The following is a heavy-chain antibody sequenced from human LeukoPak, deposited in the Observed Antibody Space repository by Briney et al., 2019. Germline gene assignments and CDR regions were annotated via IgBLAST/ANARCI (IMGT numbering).Heavy chain of an antibody. CDR3: ARDPYGSGSKFDY. CDR2: IYHSGST. J-gene: IGHJ4*02. V-gene: IGHV4-4*02. CDR1: GGSISSSNW. Sequence: PSETLSLTCAVSGGSISSSNWWSWVRQSPGKGLEWIGEIYHSGSTNYNPSLKSRVTISVDKSKNQFSLKLSSVTAADTAVYYCARDPYGSGSKFDYWGQGTLVTVSS. D-gene: IGHD3-10*01.